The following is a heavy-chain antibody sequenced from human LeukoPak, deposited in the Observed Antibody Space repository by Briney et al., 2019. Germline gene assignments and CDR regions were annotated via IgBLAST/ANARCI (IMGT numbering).Heavy chain of an antibody. CDR3: AKETQLWRGSFDY. J-gene: IGHJ4*02. CDR2: ISGSGGST. Sequence: GGSLRLSCAASGFSFSSYAMSWVRQAPGKGLEWVSTISGSGGSTYYADSVKGRFTISRDNSKNTLYLQMNSLRAEDTAVYYCAKETQLWRGSFDYWGQGTLVTVSS. D-gene: IGHD5-18*01. V-gene: IGHV3-23*01. CDR1: GFSFSSYA.